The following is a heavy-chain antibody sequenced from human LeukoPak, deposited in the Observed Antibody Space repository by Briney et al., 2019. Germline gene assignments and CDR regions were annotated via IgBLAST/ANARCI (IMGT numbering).Heavy chain of an antibody. V-gene: IGHV3-48*03. J-gene: IGHJ4*02. CDR3: ARGNSAYDLDY. D-gene: IGHD5-12*01. CDR1: GFTFSSCE. Sequence: QPGGSLRLSCAASGFTFSSCEMNWVRQAPGKGLEWVSYITSSGSTIYYADSVKGRFTISRDNAKKSLFLQMSSLRAEDTAVYYCARGNSAYDLDYWGQGTLVTVSS. CDR2: ITSSGSTI.